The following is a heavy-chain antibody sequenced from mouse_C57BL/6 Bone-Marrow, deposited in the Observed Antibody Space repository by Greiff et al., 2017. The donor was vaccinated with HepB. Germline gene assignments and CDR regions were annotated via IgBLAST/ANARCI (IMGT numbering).Heavy chain of an antibody. D-gene: IGHD2-1*01. J-gene: IGHJ4*01. Sequence: VQRVESGAELARPGASVKMSCKASGYTFTSYTMHWVKQRPGQGLEWIGYINPSSGYTKYNQKFKDKATLTADKSSSTAYMQLSSLTSEDSAVYYCAVYYTIRYWGQGTSVTVSS. CDR1: GYTFTSYT. CDR2: INPSSGYT. V-gene: IGHV1-4*01. CDR3: AVYYTIRY.